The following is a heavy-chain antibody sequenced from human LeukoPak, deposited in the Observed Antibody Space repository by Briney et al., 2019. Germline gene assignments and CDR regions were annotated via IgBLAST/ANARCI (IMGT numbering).Heavy chain of an antibody. Sequence: SETLSLTCTVSGGSISSYYWSWIRQPPGKGLEWIGYIYYSGSTNYNPSLKSRVTISVDTSKNQFSLKLSSVTAADTAVYYCARRIVGVVGATNPFDYWGQGTLVTVSS. CDR2: IYYSGST. V-gene: IGHV4-59*01. D-gene: IGHD1-26*01. CDR3: ARRIVGVVGATNPFDY. CDR1: GGSISSYY. J-gene: IGHJ4*02.